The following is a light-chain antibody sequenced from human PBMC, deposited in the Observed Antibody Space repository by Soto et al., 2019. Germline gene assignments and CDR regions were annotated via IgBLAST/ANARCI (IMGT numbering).Light chain of an antibody. CDR3: SSYTSSRDV. J-gene: IGLJ1*01. V-gene: IGLV2-14*01. CDR2: DVS. CDR1: RSDVGGYNY. Sequence: QSALTQPASVSGFPGPAISIFFTGTRSDVGGYNYVSWYQQHPGKAPKLMIYDVSNRPSGVSNRFSGSKSGDTASLTISGLQAEDEADYYCSSYTSSRDVFGTGTKVTVL.